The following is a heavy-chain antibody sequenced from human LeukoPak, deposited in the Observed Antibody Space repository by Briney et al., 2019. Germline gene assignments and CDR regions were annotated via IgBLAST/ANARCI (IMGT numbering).Heavy chain of an antibody. CDR1: GGSISSYY. CDR2: IYYSGST. D-gene: IGHD1-26*01. J-gene: IGHJ6*02. V-gene: IGHV4-59*08. Sequence: SETLSLTCTVSGGSISSYYWSWIRQPPGKGLEWIGYIYYSGSTNYNPSLKSRVTISVDTSKNQFSLKLSSVTAADTAVYYCARLLGSSLYYYCYGMDVWGQGTTVTVSS. CDR3: ARLLGSSLYYYCYGMDV.